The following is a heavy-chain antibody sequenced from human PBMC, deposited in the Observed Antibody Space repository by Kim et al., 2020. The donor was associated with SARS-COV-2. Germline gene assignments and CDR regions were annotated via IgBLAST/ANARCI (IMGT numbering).Heavy chain of an antibody. J-gene: IGHJ6*02. V-gene: IGHV3-48*04. D-gene: IGHD3-16*02. CDR3: ARDYHYAMDV. CDR2: M. Sequence: MYYAASVKGRFTISRDNAKNALYLQINTRRAEDTAVYYCARDYHYAMDVWGQGTTVTVS.